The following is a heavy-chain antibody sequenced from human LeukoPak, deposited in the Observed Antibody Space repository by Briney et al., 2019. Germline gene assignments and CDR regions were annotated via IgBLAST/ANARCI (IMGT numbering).Heavy chain of an antibody. D-gene: IGHD3-10*01. V-gene: IGHV1-18*04. CDR3: ARVGFGELLPVEY. Sequence: ASVKVSCKASGYTFTSYGISWVRQAPGQGLEWMGWISAYNGNTNYGQKLQGRDTMTTDTSTSTAYMELRSMRSEDTAVYYCARVGFGELLPVEYWGQGTLVTVSS. CDR1: GYTFTSYG. J-gene: IGHJ4*02. CDR2: ISAYNGNT.